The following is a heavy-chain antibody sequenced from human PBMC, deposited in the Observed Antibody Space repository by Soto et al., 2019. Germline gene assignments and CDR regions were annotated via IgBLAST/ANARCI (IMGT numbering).Heavy chain of an antibody. CDR2: INHSGST. V-gene: IGHV4-34*01. Sequence: QVQLQQWGAGLLKPSETLSLTCAVYGGSFSGYYWSWIRQPPGKGLEWIGEINHSGSTNYNPSLKSRVTISVDTSKNQFSLKLSSVTAADTAVYYCARTRRCSSTSCYFPAHFDYWGQGTLVTVSS. CDR3: ARTRRCSSTSCYFPAHFDY. D-gene: IGHD2-2*01. CDR1: GGSFSGYY. J-gene: IGHJ4*02.